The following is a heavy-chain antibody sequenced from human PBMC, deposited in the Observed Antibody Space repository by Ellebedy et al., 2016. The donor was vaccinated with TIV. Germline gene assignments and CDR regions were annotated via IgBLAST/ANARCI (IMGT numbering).Heavy chain of an antibody. J-gene: IGHJ4*02. V-gene: IGHV1-46*01. D-gene: IGHD4-23*01. CDR3: ARVGNYYGGNPSYYFDY. Sequence: AASVKVSCKASGYTFTSYYIHWVRQAPGQGLEWMGMINASGGSTNYAQKFQGRVTMTRDTSTSTVYMELSSLRSEDTAVYYCARVGNYYGGNPSYYFDYWGQGTLVTVSS. CDR2: INASGGST. CDR1: GYTFTSYY.